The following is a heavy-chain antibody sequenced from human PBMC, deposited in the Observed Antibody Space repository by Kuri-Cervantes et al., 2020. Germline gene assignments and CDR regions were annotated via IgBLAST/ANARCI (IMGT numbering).Heavy chain of an antibody. D-gene: IGHD3-22*01. CDR3: ARVPIHYYVSSPYWYYLDE. CDR1: GGSISSSSYY. J-gene: IGHJ4*02. CDR2: IYYSGST. Sequence: SETLSLTCTVSGGSISSSSYYWGWIRQPPGKGLEWIGSIYYSGSTYYNPSLKSRVTISVDTSKNQFSLKLSSVTAADTAVYYCARVPIHYYVSSPYWYYLDEWGQGTLVTVSS. V-gene: IGHV4-39*01.